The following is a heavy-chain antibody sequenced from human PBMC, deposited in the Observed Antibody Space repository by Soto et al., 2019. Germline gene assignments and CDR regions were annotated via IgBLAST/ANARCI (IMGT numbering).Heavy chain of an antibody. J-gene: IGHJ4*02. CDR1: GGSISSGDYY. D-gene: IGHD3-9*01. CDR2: IYYSGST. Sequence: SETLSLTCTVSGGSISSGDYYWSWIRQPPGKGLEWIGYIYYSGSTYYKPSLESRVSISVDTSKNQFSLRLTSVTAADTAVYYCARTRGDYYDVLTGYYLLYYFDYWGQGTLVTVSS. V-gene: IGHV4-30-4*01. CDR3: ARTRGDYYDVLTGYYLLYYFDY.